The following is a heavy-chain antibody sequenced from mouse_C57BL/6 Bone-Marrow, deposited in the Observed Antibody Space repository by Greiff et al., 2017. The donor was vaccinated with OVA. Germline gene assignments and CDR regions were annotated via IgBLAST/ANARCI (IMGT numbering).Heavy chain of an antibody. CDR3: ARGNYYGSSRYWYFDV. V-gene: IGHV5-17*01. CDR1: GFTFSDYG. CDR2: ISSGSSTI. Sequence: EVQLVESGGGLVKPGGSLKLSCAASGFTFSDYGMHWVRQAPEKGLEWVAYISSGSSTIYYADTVKGRFTISRDNAKNTLFLQMTSLRSEDTAMYYCARGNYYGSSRYWYFDVWGTGTTVTVSS. J-gene: IGHJ1*03. D-gene: IGHD1-1*01.